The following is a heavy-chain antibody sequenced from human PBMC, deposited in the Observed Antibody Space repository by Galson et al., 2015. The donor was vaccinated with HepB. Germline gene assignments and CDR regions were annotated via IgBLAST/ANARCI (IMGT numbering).Heavy chain of an antibody. D-gene: IGHD3-10*01. Sequence: SLRLSCAASGFTFSSYGMHWVRPAPGKGLEWVAVIWYDGSNKYYADSVKGRFTISRDNAKNSLYLQMNSLRAEDTAVYYCARYALGHNYKDPFDSWGQGTLVTVSS. CDR3: ARYALGHNYKDPFDS. CDR2: IWYDGSNK. V-gene: IGHV3-33*01. CDR1: GFTFSSYG. J-gene: IGHJ4*02.